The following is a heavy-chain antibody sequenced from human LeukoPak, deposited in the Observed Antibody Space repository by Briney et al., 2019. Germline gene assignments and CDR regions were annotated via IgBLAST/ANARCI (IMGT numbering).Heavy chain of an antibody. CDR1: GFTFSSSA. Sequence: GGSLRLSCAASGFTFSSSAMSWVRQAPGKGLEWVSGISGSGGTTHYADSVKGRFTISRDKSKNTFYLQVNSLRAEDTAIYYCAKDGGEYYDILTGYYPRLYYMDVWGKGTTVTISS. J-gene: IGHJ6*03. V-gene: IGHV3-23*01. D-gene: IGHD3-9*01. CDR2: ISGSGGTT. CDR3: AKDGGEYYDILTGYYPRLYYMDV.